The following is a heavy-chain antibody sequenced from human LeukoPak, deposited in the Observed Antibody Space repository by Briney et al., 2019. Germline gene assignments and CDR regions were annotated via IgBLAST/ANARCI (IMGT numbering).Heavy chain of an antibody. V-gene: IGHV1-2*02. Sequence: VASVKVSCKASGYTFTSYDINWVRQASGQGPEWMGWINPKSGDASYNQAFQGRVTMTRDTSISTAYMELNRLRSDDTAMYYCARGEYSNGYPYRLDSWGQGTLVTVSS. CDR3: ARGEYSNGYPYRLDS. CDR1: GYTFTSYD. CDR2: INPKSGDA. D-gene: IGHD3-16*01. J-gene: IGHJ4*02.